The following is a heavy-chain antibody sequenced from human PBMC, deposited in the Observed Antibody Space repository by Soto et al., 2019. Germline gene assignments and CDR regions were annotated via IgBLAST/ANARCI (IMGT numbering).Heavy chain of an antibody. J-gene: IGHJ4*02. CDR2: IHHSGST. Sequence: QMQLQESGPGLVKPSETLSLTCAVSSASIITEQRWTWVRQPPGKGLEWIGEIHHSGSTNHNPSLRSRVTMSVDKSKGQVSLNLHSMTAADTAVYYCARSFGWYAIDHCGQGTLVIVSS. D-gene: IGHD6-19*01. V-gene: IGHV4-4*02. CDR3: ARSFGWYAIDH. CDR1: SASIITEQR.